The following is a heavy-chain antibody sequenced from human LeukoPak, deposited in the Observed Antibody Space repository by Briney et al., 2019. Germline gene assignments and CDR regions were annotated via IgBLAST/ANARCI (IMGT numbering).Heavy chain of an antibody. D-gene: IGHD3-10*01. J-gene: IGHJ4*02. CDR1: GGSISKYY. Sequence: SETLSLTCTGSGGSISKYYWIWLGQPAGKGVEGMGRIYTSWSTNYNPSLKSRISMSVDTSKNQFSLKLSSVTAADTAVYYCERVPYYGSGTASDYFDYWGQGTLVTVSS. V-gene: IGHV4-4*07. CDR2: IYTSWST. CDR3: ERVPYYGSGTASDYFDY.